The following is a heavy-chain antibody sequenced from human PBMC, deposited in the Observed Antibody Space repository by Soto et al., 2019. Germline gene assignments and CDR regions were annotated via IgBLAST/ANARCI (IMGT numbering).Heavy chain of an antibody. CDR1: GFTFSSYG. CDR2: IWYDGSNK. CDR3: APIPSADYYFDY. Sequence: GSLRLSCAASGFTFSSYGMHWVRQAPGKGLEWVAVIWYDGSNKYYADSVKGRFTISRDNSKNTLYLQMNSLRAEDTAVYYCAPIPSADYYFDYWGQGTLVTVSS. D-gene: IGHD2-21*02. J-gene: IGHJ4*02. V-gene: IGHV3-33*01.